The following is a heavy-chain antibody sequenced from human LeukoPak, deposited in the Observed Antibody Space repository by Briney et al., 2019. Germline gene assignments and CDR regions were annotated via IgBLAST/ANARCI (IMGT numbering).Heavy chain of an antibody. CDR3: AKGAYDYIEIAYFDY. CDR2: IIGSSGTT. CDR1: GFTFSTYG. V-gene: IGHV3-23*01. D-gene: IGHD5-12*01. Sequence: GGSLRLSCAASGFTFSTYGMSWVRQAPGKGLEWVSLIIGSSGTTFYADSVKGRFTISRDKSKSTLYLQMNSLRAEDTAVYYCAKGAYDYIEIAYFDYWGQGSPVTVSS. J-gene: IGHJ4*02.